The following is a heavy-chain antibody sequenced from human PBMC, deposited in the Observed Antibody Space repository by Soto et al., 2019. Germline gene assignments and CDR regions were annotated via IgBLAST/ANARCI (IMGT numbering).Heavy chain of an antibody. Sequence: QVQLQESGPGLVKPSETLSLTCTVSGGSVSSGSYYWSWIRQPPGKGLEWIGYIYYSGSTNYNPSPKSRVPISVDTSKNQFSLKLSSVTAADTAVYYCARSGTYYYDSSGYYFQHWGQGTLVTVSS. CDR1: GGSVSSGSYY. CDR3: ARSGTYYYDSSGYYFQH. J-gene: IGHJ1*01. V-gene: IGHV4-61*01. CDR2: IYYSGST. D-gene: IGHD3-22*01.